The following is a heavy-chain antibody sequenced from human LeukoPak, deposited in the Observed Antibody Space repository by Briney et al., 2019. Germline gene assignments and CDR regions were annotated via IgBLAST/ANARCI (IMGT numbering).Heavy chain of an antibody. D-gene: IGHD5-18*01. Sequence: SETLSLTCTVSGGSISSYYWSWIRQPPGKGLEWIGYIYYSGSTNYNPSLKSRVTISVDTSKNQFSLKLSSVTAADTAVYYCARADVDTAMVYFDYWGQGTLATVSS. J-gene: IGHJ4*02. V-gene: IGHV4-59*01. CDR2: IYYSGST. CDR3: ARADVDTAMVYFDY. CDR1: GGSISSYY.